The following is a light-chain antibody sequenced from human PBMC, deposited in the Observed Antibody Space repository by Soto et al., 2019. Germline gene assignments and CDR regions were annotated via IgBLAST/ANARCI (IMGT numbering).Light chain of an antibody. Sequence: DIQMTQSPSSLSASVGDRVTITCQASQDISSRLNWYQQKPGKAPKLLIYDASNLQTGVPSRFSGSGSGTEFTLTISSLQPDDFATYYCQQYNSYSFGQGTKVDIK. J-gene: IGKJ1*01. V-gene: IGKV1-33*01. CDR3: QQYNSYS. CDR1: QDISSR. CDR2: DAS.